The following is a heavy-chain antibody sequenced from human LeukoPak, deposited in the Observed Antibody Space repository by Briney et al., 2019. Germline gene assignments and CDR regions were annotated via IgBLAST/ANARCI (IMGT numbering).Heavy chain of an antibody. CDR2: INPSGST. J-gene: IGHJ6*02. Sequence: SETLSLTCAVYGGSFSGYVWSWVRQPPGKGLEWIGEINPSGSTSYNPSLQSRVTMSQDTSKNQVSLNVSSVTAADTAIYYCARRPRVTTVDAIRRGTLHYFYGLDVWGQGTTVTVSS. V-gene: IGHV4-34*01. CDR1: GGSFSGYV. D-gene: IGHD4-11*01. CDR3: ARRPRVTTVDAIRRGTLHYFYGLDV.